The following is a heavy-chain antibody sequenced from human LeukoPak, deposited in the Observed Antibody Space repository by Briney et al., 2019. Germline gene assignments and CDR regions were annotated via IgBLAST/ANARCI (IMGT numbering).Heavy chain of an antibody. D-gene: IGHD3-10*01. CDR2: ISSSSSYI. CDR3: ARDFVYGSGSYPFDY. CDR1: GFTFSSYS. Sequence: GGSLRLSCAASGFTFSSYSINWVRQAPGKGLEWVSSISSSSSYIYYADSVKGRFTISRDNAKKSLYLQMNSLRAEDTAVYYCARDFVYGSGSYPFDYWGQGTLVTVSS. J-gene: IGHJ4*02. V-gene: IGHV3-21*01.